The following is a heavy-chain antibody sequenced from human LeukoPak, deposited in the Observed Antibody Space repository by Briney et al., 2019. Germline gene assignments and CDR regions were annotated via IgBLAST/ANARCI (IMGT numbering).Heavy chain of an antibody. V-gene: IGHV3-74*01. Sequence: GGSLRLSCAASGFTFSSYWMHWVRQAPGKGLVWVSRINSDGSSTSYADSVKGRFTISRDNSKNTLYLQMNSLRAEDTAVYYCARTPSSYYYYMDVWGKGTTVTISS. D-gene: IGHD2-2*01. CDR3: ARTPSSYYYYMDV. J-gene: IGHJ6*03. CDR1: GFTFSSYW. CDR2: INSDGSST.